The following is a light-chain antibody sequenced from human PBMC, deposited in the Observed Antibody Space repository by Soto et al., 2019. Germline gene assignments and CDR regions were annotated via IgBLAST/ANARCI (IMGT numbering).Light chain of an antibody. J-gene: IGKJ2*01. CDR2: TAS. V-gene: IGKV1-39*01. Sequence: DIQMTQSPSSLSASVGDRVTITCRASQNINNYLSWYQEKPGKVPKLLIYTASSLQSGVPSRFSGSGSGTDFTLTISNLQPDDFATYYCQQSFSTPYTFGQGTKLEIK. CDR3: QQSFSTPYT. CDR1: QNINNY.